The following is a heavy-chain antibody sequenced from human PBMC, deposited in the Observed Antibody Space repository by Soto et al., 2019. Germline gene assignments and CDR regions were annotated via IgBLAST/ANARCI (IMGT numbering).Heavy chain of an antibody. CDR1: GFTLSSSA. CDR3: AKDFKAAGYFDY. D-gene: IGHD6-13*01. CDR2: ISVSGGST. Sequence: HPGGSLRLSCAASGFTLSSSAMSWVRQAPGKGLEWVSSISVSGGSTYYAGSVKGRFTISRDNSKNTLYLQMNSLRAEDTAVYYCAKDFKAAGYFDYRGQGTLVTVSS. V-gene: IGHV3-23*01. J-gene: IGHJ4*02.